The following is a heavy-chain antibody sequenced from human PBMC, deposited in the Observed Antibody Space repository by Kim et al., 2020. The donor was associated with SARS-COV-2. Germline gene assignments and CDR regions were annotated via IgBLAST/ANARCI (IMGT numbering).Heavy chain of an antibody. V-gene: IGHV3-66*01. CDR2: IYSGGST. CDR1: GFTVSSYY. Sequence: GGSLRLSCAASGFTVSSYYMSWVRQAPGKALEWVSVIYSGGSTYYADSVKGRFTISRDNSKNTLYLQMNSLRAEDTAVYYCSREDLKGTYYNAFDIWGQGTMVTVSS. J-gene: IGHJ3*02. CDR3: SREDLKGTYYNAFDI. D-gene: IGHD1-1*01.